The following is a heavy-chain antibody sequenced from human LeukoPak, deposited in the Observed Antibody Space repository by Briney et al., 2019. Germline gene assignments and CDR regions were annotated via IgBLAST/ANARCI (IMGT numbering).Heavy chain of an antibody. Sequence: PSETLSLTCAVSGGSINSSSSYYWGWIRQPPGKGLEWIGSIYYSGSTYHNPSLKSRVTISVDTSKSQFSLKLSSVTAADTAVYYCARLPMAMGVFDYWGQGTLVTVSS. V-gene: IGHV4-39*01. CDR1: GGSINSSSSYY. CDR2: IYYSGST. J-gene: IGHJ4*02. CDR3: ARLPMAMGVFDY. D-gene: IGHD3-10*01.